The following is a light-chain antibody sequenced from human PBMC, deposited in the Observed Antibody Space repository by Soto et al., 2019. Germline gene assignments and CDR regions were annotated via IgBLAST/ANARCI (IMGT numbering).Light chain of an antibody. V-gene: IGKV3-20*01. CDR1: QSVSINY. J-gene: IGKJ4*01. Sequence: EIVLTQSPGTLSLSPGERATLSCRASQSVSINYLAWYQQKPGQAPRLLIYGTSSRATGIPDSFSGSGSGTDFTLTLSRLEPEDFAVYYCQQYGSSPLTFGGGTKVEIK. CDR2: GTS. CDR3: QQYGSSPLT.